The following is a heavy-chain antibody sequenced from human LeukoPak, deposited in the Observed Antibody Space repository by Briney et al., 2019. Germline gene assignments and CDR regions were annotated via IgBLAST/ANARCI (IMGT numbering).Heavy chain of an antibody. CDR2: ISSIST. J-gene: IGHJ4*02. CDR1: GFTFSDYY. CDR3: ARALAPRSFDY. V-gene: IGHV3-11*06. D-gene: IGHD5-24*01. Sequence: GGSLRLSCAASGFTFSDYYINWIRQAPGKGLEWVSSISSISTYTAYADSLRGRFTISRDNSNNSLYLQMDSLRVEDTAVYYCARALAPRSFDYWGQGTLVTVSS.